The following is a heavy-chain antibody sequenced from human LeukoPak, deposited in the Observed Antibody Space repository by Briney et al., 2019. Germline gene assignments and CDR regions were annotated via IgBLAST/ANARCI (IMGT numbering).Heavy chain of an antibody. CDR2: ISSSGSTI. V-gene: IGHV3-11*01. CDR1: GFTFSDYY. J-gene: IGHJ4*02. Sequence: TGGSLRLSCAASGFTFSDYYMSWIRQAPGKGLEWVSYISSSGSTIYYADSVKGRFTISRDNAKNSLYLQMNSLRAEDTAVYYCASYVLRFLEWSYFDYWGQGTLVTVSS. CDR3: ASYVLRFLEWSYFDY. D-gene: IGHD3-3*01.